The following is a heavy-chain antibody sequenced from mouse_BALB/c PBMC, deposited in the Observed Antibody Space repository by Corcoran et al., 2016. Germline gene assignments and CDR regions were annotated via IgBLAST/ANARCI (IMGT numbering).Heavy chain of an antibody. Sequence: QVTLKESGPGILQPSQTLSLTCSFSGFSLSTSGMGVSWIRQPSGKGLEWLAHIYWDDDKRYNPSLKSRLTISKDTSRNQVFLKITSVDTADTATYYCARSYYDYPHYYAMDYWGQGTSVIVSS. CDR2: IYWDDDK. J-gene: IGHJ4*01. CDR3: ARSYYDYPHYYAMDY. D-gene: IGHD2-4*01. V-gene: IGHV8-12*01. CDR1: GFSLSTSGMG.